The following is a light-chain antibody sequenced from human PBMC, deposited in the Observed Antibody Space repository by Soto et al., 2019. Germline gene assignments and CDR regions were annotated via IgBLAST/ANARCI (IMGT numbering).Light chain of an antibody. V-gene: IGKV3-15*01. J-gene: IGKJ1*01. CDR1: QSVGSN. CDR2: GAS. CDR3: QQYNKWPQT. Sequence: EVVMTQSPATLSVSPGERATLSCRASQSVGSNLAWYQQKPGQAPSLLIYGASNRATGIPARFSGSGSGTEFTLTISSLQSEDFAVYYCQQYNKWPQTFGQGTKVDI.